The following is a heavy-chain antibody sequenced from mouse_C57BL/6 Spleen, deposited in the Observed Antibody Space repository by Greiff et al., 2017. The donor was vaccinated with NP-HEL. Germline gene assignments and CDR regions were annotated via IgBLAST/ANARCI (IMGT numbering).Heavy chain of an antibody. CDR3: ARAGSSGYAY. D-gene: IGHD3-2*02. CDR1: GYTFTSYG. Sequence: VQLVESGAELARPGASVKLSCKASGYTFTSYGISWVKQRTGQGLEWIGEIYPRSGNTYYNEKFKGKATLTADKSSSTGDMSLRSLTSEDSAVYFCARAGSSGYAYGGQGTLVTVSA. CDR2: IYPRSGNT. J-gene: IGHJ3*01. V-gene: IGHV1-81*01.